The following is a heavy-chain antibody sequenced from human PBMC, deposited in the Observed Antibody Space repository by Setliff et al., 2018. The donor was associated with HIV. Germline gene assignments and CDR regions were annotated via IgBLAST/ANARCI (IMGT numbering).Heavy chain of an antibody. CDR2: IWYDGSNK. D-gene: IGHD2-2*01. J-gene: IGHJ5*02. CDR1: GFTFSSYG. V-gene: IGHV3-33*01. CDR3: ARCSTASAHSVSWFDP. Sequence: LRLSCAASGFTFSSYGMHWVRQAPGKGLEWVAVIWYDGSNKYYADSVKGRFTISRDNSKNTLYLQMNSLRADDTAVYYCARCSTASAHSVSWFDPWGQGTLVTVSS.